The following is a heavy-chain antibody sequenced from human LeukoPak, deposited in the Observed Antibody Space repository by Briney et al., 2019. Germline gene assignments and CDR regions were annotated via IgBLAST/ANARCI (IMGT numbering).Heavy chain of an antibody. J-gene: IGHJ4*02. V-gene: IGHV3-21*01. Sequence: GGSLRLSCAASGFTFSSYSMNWVRQAPGKGLEWVSSISSSSSYIYYADSVKGRFTISRDNAKNTLYLQMNSLRAEDTAVYYCARDFAGDRDYWGQGTLVTVSS. D-gene: IGHD4-17*01. CDR2: ISSSSSYI. CDR3: ARDFAGDRDY. CDR1: GFTFSSYS.